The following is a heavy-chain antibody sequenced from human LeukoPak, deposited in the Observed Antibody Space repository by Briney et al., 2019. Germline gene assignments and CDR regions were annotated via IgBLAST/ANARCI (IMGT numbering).Heavy chain of an antibody. J-gene: IGHJ4*02. CDR3: AKDERIFGVVTLFDY. D-gene: IGHD3-3*01. CDR2: ISWNSGSI. CDR1: GFTFDDYA. Sequence: PGGSLRLACVASGFTFDDYAMHWVRQAPGKGLEWVSGISWNSGSIGYADSVKGRFTISRDNAKNSLYLQMNSLRAEDTALYYCAKDERIFGVVTLFDYWGQGTLVTVSS. V-gene: IGHV3-9*01.